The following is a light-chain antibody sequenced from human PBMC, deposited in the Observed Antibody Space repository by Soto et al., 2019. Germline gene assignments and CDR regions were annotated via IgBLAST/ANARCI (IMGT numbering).Light chain of an antibody. CDR2: SDN. CDR1: GSNMASNT. Sequence: QSALPQPPSAYGTPGQRVTISCSGGGSNMASNTVNWYQHLPGMAPKLIIYSDNQRPSGGPDRLSCAKSGTSASLDISGLQSDEEYDYYCAAWDCSLNHILVGGGTKLTVL. V-gene: IGLV1-44*01. CDR3: AAWDCSLNHIL. J-gene: IGLJ2*01.